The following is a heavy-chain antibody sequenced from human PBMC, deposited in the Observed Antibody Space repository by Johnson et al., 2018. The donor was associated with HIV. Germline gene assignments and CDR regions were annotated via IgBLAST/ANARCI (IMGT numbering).Heavy chain of an antibody. V-gene: IGHV3-33*06. D-gene: IGHD2-8*02. CDR2: IWYDGSNK. J-gene: IGHJ3*02. CDR1: GFTFSSYG. CDR3: AKDQSPLMTWWDAFEI. Sequence: QVQLVESGGGVVQPGRSLRLSCAASGFTFSSYGMHWVRQAPGKGLEWVAVIWYDGSNKYYADSVKGRFTISRDNSKNTLYLQMNSLRAEDTAVDYCAKDQSPLMTWWDAFEIWGQGTMVTVYS.